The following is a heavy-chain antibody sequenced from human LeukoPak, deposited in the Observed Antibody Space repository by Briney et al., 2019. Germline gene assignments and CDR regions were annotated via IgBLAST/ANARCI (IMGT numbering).Heavy chain of an antibody. V-gene: IGHV3-72*01. CDR1: GFTISDHY. CDR2: SRNKAASYTT. CDR3: VLLVRGVPY. J-gene: IGHJ4*02. Sequence: GGSLRLSCAASGFTISDHYMDWVRQAPGKGLEWVGRSRNKAASYTTEHAASVKGRFTISRDDSKKSLYLQMNSLKNEDTAVYYCVLLVRGVPYWGQGTLVTVSS. D-gene: IGHD3-10*01.